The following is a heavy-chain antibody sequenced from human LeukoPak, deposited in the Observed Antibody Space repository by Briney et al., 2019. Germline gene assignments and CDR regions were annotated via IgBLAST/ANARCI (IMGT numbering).Heavy chain of an antibody. Sequence: GASVKVSCKVSGYTLTEVSMHWVRQAPGKGLERMGGFDPEDGETIYAQKFQGRVTMTEDTSTDTASMEVSSLRSEDTAVYFCASLASSGWFSYWGQGTLVTVSS. D-gene: IGHD6-19*01. CDR1: GYTLTEVS. J-gene: IGHJ4*02. V-gene: IGHV1-24*01. CDR2: FDPEDGET. CDR3: ASLASSGWFSY.